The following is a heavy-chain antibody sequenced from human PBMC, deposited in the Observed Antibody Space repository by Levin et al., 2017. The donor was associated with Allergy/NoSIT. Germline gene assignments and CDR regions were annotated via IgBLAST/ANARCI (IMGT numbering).Heavy chain of an antibody. CDR1: GGSISSSSYY. D-gene: IGHD6-6*01. V-gene: IGHV4-39*01. Sequence: SQTLSLTCTVSGGSISSSSYYWGWIRQPPGKGLEWIGSIYYSGSTYYNPSLKSRVTISVDTSKNQFSLKLSSVTAADTAVYYCARHAAARPGVPNWFDPWGQGTLVTVSS. J-gene: IGHJ5*02. CDR3: ARHAAARPGVPNWFDP. CDR2: IYYSGST.